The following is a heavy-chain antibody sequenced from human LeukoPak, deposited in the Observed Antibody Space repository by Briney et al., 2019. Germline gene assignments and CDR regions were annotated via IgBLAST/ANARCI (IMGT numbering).Heavy chain of an antibody. Sequence: GGSLRLSCAASGFTFSSYWMHWVRQAPGKGLVWVSRINSDGSSTSYADSVKGRFTISRDNAKNTLYLQMNSLRAEDTAVYYCARESIAAQPRPTFEIYYYYGMDAWGQGTTVTVSS. CDR3: ARESIAAQPRPTFEIYYYYGMDA. J-gene: IGHJ6*02. CDR1: GFTFSSYW. V-gene: IGHV3-74*01. CDR2: INSDGSST. D-gene: IGHD6-6*01.